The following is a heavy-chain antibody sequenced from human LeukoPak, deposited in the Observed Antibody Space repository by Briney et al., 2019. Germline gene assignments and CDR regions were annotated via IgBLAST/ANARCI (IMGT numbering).Heavy chain of an antibody. CDR2: IGGDGGTI. CDR3: ARDGIATNDY. D-gene: IGHD5-24*01. J-gene: IGHJ4*02. CDR1: GFTFSGYA. V-gene: IGHV3-64*01. Sequence: PGGSLRLSCAASGFTFSGYAMQWVRQAPEKRPEYVAGIGGDGGTIYYANSVKGRFTISRDNSKNTLYLQMGSLRAEDMAVYYCARDGIATNDYWGQGTLVTVSS.